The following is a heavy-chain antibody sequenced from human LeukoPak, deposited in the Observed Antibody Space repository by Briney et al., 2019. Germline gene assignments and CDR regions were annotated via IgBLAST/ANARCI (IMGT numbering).Heavy chain of an antibody. J-gene: IGHJ4*02. CDR1: GFTFSNYA. Sequence: GRSLRLSCAASGFTFSNYAMHWVRQAPGKGLEWVAIISYDGRDRYYADSVKGRFTISRDNSKNALYLQMNSLRAEDTAVYYCARGFPADSSGYFVSHFDYWGQGTLVTVSS. CDR3: ARGFPADSSGYFVSHFDY. V-gene: IGHV3-30*01. CDR2: ISYDGRDR. D-gene: IGHD3-22*01.